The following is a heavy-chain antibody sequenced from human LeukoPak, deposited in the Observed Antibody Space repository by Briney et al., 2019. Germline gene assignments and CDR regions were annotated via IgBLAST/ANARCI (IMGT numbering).Heavy chain of an antibody. CDR3: ARDKVRGESFDACDI. CDR1: GYTFTSYG. V-gene: IGHV1-69*13. J-gene: IGHJ3*02. Sequence: SVKVSCKASGYTFTSYGITWVRQAPGQGLEWMGGIIPIFGTTNYAQKFQGRVTITADESTSTAYMELSSLRSEDTAVYYCARDKVRGESFDACDIWGQGTMVTVSS. D-gene: IGHD3-16*01. CDR2: IIPIFGTT.